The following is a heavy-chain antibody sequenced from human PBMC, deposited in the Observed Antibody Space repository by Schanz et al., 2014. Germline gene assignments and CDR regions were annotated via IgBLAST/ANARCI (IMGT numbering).Heavy chain of an antibody. V-gene: IGHV4-39*01. D-gene: IGHD6-19*01. CDR3: ARHGPLAGIPLDY. J-gene: IGHJ4*02. Sequence: QLQLQESGPGLVKPSETLSLICSVSGGSINSNSYYWGWIRQPPGKGLEWIGNVFYTGTTYTNPSLRSRLTLSVDTSKNRFSLKLTSVTAADTAVYFCARHGPLAGIPLDYWGRGTLVTVSS. CDR1: GGSINSNSYY. CDR2: VFYTGTT.